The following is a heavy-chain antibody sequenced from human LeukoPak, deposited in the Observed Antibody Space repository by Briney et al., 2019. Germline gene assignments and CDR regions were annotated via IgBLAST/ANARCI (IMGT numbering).Heavy chain of an antibody. CDR3: ATSCRDSSGWETDDY. Sequence: PSETLSLTCTVSGGSISSYYWSWIRQPPGKGLEWIGYIYYSGSTNYNPSLKSRVTISVDTSKNQFSLKLSSVTAADTAVYYYATSCRDSSGWETDDYWGQGTLVTVSP. J-gene: IGHJ4*02. V-gene: IGHV4-59*08. D-gene: IGHD6-19*01. CDR1: GGSISSYY. CDR2: IYYSGST.